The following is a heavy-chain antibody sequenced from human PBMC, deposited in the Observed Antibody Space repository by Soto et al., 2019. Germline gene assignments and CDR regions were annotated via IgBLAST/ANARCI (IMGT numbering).Heavy chain of an antibody. CDR3: ARGSWFGVLGNFDYGLDV. CDR2: MNPNSGDR. D-gene: IGHD3-10*01. V-gene: IGHV1-8*01. J-gene: IGHJ6*02. Sequence: QVQLVQSGAEVKKPGASVKVSCKASGYTLTSYDINWVRQATGQGLEWMGWMNPNSGDRGYAQKFQGRVTMTGNTSIRTAYMRLRSLRAGDTAVYYWARGSWFGVLGNFDYGLDVWGQGTTVTVSS. CDR1: GYTLTSYD.